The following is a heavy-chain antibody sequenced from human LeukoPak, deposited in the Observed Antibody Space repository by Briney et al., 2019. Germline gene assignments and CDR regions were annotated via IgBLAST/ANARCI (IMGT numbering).Heavy chain of an antibody. CDR3: ARDRYGSGSWWFDP. Sequence: SQTLSLTCTVSGGSISSGGYYWSWIRQHPGRGLEWIGYIYYSGSTYYNPSLKSRVTISVDTSKNQFSLKLSSVTAADTAVYYCARDRYGSGSWWFDPWGQGTLVTVSS. CDR1: GGSISSGGYY. CDR2: IYYSGST. D-gene: IGHD3-10*01. V-gene: IGHV4-31*03. J-gene: IGHJ5*02.